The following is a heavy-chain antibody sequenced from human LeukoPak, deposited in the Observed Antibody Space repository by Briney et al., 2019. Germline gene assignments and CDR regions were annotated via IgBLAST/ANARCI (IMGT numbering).Heavy chain of an antibody. Sequence: PSETMSLTCTVAGYSISSGYYRGWIRQHPGKGLEWIGNIYHSASTYYNPSPETRVTISRDTSKNHFSLRMASVTAADTAIYYCAKVKTGSSADPFDFWGQGTLVTVSS. CDR2: IYHSAST. V-gene: IGHV4-38-2*02. CDR3: AKVKTGSSADPFDF. D-gene: IGHD1-26*01. CDR1: GYSISSGYY. J-gene: IGHJ4*02.